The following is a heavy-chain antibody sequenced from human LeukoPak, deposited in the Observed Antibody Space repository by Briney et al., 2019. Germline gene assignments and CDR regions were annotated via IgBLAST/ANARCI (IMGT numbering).Heavy chain of an antibody. CDR3: ATWGSGMSVQ. D-gene: IGHD3-16*01. V-gene: IGHV3-53*01. Sequence: PGRSLRLSCAASGFTVSSSHMSWVRQAPGKGLEWVSVIYSDGSVSYADSVKGRFTISRDNSKNTLYLQINSLRVEDTAVYYCATWGSGMSVQWGQGTLVTVSS. J-gene: IGHJ4*02. CDR2: IYSDGSV. CDR1: GFTVSSSH.